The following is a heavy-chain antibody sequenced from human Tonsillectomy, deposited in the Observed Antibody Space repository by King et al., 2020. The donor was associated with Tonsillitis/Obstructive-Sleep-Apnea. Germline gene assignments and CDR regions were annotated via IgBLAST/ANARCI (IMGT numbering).Heavy chain of an antibody. Sequence: QLVQSGAEVKKPGESLKISCKGSGYSFTNYWIGWVRQMPGKGLEWMGIIYPGDSDTRYSPSFQGQVTISADKSISTTYLQWSSLKASDTAIYYCARLTTGYYDPEDDYYGLDVWGQGTTVTVSS. CDR3: ARLTTGYYDPEDDYYGLDV. CDR2: IYPGDSDT. J-gene: IGHJ6*02. CDR1: GYSFTNYW. D-gene: IGHD2/OR15-2a*01. V-gene: IGHV5-51*03.